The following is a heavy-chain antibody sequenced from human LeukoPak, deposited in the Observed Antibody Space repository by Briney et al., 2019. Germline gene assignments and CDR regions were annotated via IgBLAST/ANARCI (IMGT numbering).Heavy chain of an antibody. D-gene: IGHD2-2*01. CDR2: ISAYNGNT. V-gene: IGHV1-18*01. J-gene: IGHJ6*02. CDR3: ARDIVVVPAASYYYYGMDV. CDR1: GYTFTSYG. Sequence: VSVKVSCKASGYTFTSYGISWVRQAPGQGLEWMGWISAYNGNTNYAQKLQGRVTMTTDTSTSTAYMELRSLRSDDTAVYYCARDIVVVPAASYYYYGMDVWGQGTTVTVSS.